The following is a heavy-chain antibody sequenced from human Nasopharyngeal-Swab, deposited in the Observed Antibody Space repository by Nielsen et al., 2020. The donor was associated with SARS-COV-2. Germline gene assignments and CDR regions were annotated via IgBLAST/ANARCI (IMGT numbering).Heavy chain of an antibody. Sequence: GGSLRLSCAASGFTLSNYYISWIRKAPGKGLEWVSYISSSGSTIYYADSVKGRFTIPRDNAKNSLYLQMNSLRAEDTAVYYCASGGSSSWYYYYYMDVWGKGTTVTVSS. V-gene: IGHV3-11*04. CDR1: GFTLSNYY. D-gene: IGHD6-13*01. CDR2: ISSSGSTI. J-gene: IGHJ6*03. CDR3: ASGGSSSWYYYYYMDV.